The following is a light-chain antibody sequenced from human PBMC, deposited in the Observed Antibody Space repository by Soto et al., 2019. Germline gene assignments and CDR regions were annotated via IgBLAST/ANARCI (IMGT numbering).Light chain of an antibody. V-gene: IGLV2-14*01. CDR2: DVS. CDR3: SSYTSSNSVV. CDR1: SNDVGDYNY. Sequence: QSALTQPASVSGSPGQSITISCTGTSNDVGDYNYVSWYQLHPGKAPKLMIYDVSSRPSGVSDRFSGSKFGNTASRTVSGIQAEDEADYYCSSYTSSNSVVFGGGTKLTVL. J-gene: IGLJ3*02.